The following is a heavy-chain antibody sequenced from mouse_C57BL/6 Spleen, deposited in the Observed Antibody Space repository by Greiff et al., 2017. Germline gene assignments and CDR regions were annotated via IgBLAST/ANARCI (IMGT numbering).Heavy chain of an antibody. CDR1: GYSITSGYY. V-gene: IGHV3-6*01. CDR3: ARAAHRYAMDY. D-gene: IGHD3-2*02. J-gene: IGHJ4*01. CDR2: ISYEGSN. Sequence: EVKLMESGPGLVNPSQSLSLTCSVTGYSITSGYYWNWIRQFPGNKLEWMGYISYEGSNNYNPSLKNRISITRDTSKNQFFLKLNSVTTEDTATYYCARAAHRYAMDYWGQGTSVTVSS.